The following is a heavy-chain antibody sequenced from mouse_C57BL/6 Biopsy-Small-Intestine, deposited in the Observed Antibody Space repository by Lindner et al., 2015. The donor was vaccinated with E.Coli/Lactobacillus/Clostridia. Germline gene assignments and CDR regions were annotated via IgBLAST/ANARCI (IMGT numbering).Heavy chain of an antibody. V-gene: IGHV1-7*01. J-gene: IGHJ4*01. CDR1: GYTFTSYG. D-gene: IGHD6-2*01. CDR2: ISAYNGNT. CDR3: ARALARELVGAHDY. Sequence: SVKVSCKASGYTFTSYGISWVRQAPGQGLEWMGWISAYNGNTNYAQKLQGRVTMTTDTSTSTAYMELRSLRSDDTAVYYCARALARELVGAHDYWGQGTLVTVSS.